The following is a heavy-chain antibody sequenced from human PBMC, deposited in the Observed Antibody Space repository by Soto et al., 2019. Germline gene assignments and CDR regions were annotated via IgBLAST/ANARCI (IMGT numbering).Heavy chain of an antibody. J-gene: IGHJ5*02. V-gene: IGHV4-34*01. CDR1: GGSFSGYY. Sequence: SETLSLTCAVYGGSFSGYYWSWIRQPPGKGLEWIGEINHSGSTNYNPSLKSRVTISVDTSKNQFSLRLSSVTAADTAVYYCAGSSWAGSWFDPWGQGTLVTVSS. D-gene: IGHD6-13*01. CDR2: INHSGST. CDR3: AGSSWAGSWFDP.